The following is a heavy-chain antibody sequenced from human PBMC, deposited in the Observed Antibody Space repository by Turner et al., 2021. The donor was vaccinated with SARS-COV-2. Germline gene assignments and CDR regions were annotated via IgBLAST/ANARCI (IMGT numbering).Heavy chain of an antibody. CDR2: ILYDGSNK. D-gene: IGHD2-15*01. CDR3: AKTHASYCSGGSCYSGYFDS. Sequence: QVQLVESGGGVVQPGRSLRLSCATSGFTCSSYGMQWVRQAPGKGLEWVAVILYDGSNKYYADSVKGRFTISRDNSKNTLYLQMNSLRAEDTAVYYCAKTHASYCSGGSCYSGYFDSWGQGTLVTVSS. CDR1: GFTCSSYG. V-gene: IGHV3-30*18. J-gene: IGHJ4*02.